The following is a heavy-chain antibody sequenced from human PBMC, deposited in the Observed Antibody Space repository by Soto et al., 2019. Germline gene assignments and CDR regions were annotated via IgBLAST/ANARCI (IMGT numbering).Heavy chain of an antibody. Sequence: SETLSLTCSVSGGSVSSSSYYWCWIRQPPGKGLEWIGSIYYSGSTYYNPSLKSRVTISVDTSKNQFSLKLSSVTAADTAVYYCARARTRGGWPHWGQGTLVTVSS. J-gene: IGHJ4*02. D-gene: IGHD6-19*01. CDR2: IYYSGST. V-gene: IGHV4-39*07. CDR1: GGSVSSSSYY. CDR3: ARARTRGGWPH.